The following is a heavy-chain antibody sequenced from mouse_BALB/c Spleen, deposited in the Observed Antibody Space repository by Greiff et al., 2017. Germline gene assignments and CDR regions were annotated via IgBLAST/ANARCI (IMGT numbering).Heavy chain of an antibody. J-gene: IGHJ4*01. CDR3: DRDHGYDYEREAYYAMDY. D-gene: IGHD2-4*01. Sequence: VKLVESGPGLVAPSQTLSITCTASGFSFTGYGVNWVRQPPGKGLEWLGMIWGDGSTDYNSALISRQSISENNSKSQVFLKMNRLQTDDTARYYCDRDHGYDYEREAYYAMDYWGQGTSVTVSS. V-gene: IGHV2-6-7*01. CDR2: IWGDGST. CDR1: GFSFTGYG.